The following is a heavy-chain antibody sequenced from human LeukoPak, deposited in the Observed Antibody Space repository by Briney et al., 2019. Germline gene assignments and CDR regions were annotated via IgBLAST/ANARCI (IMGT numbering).Heavy chain of an antibody. J-gene: IGHJ6*03. CDR3: AREPLWSGYSYYYYYMDV. CDR2: IYTSGYT. V-gene: IGHV4-4*07. D-gene: IGHD3-3*01. Sequence: SETLSLTCTVSGGSISSYYWSWIRQPAGKGLEWIGRIYTSGYTNSNPSLKSRVTMSVDTSKNQFSLKLSSVTAADAAVYYCAREPLWSGYSYYYYYMDVWGKGTTVTVSS. CDR1: GGSISSYY.